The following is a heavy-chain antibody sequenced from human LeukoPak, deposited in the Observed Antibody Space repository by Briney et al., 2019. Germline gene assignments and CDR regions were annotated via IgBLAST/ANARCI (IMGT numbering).Heavy chain of an antibody. CDR3: ARDSSGWSPDYYYYGMDV. Sequence: PGGSLRLSCAASGFTFDDYAMHWVRQAPGKGLEWVSGISWNSGSIGYADSVKGRFTISRDNAKNSLYLQMNSLRAEDTAVYYCARDSSGWSPDYYYYGMDVWGQGTTVTVSS. CDR2: ISWNSGSI. D-gene: IGHD6-19*01. CDR1: GFTFDDYA. J-gene: IGHJ6*02. V-gene: IGHV3-9*01.